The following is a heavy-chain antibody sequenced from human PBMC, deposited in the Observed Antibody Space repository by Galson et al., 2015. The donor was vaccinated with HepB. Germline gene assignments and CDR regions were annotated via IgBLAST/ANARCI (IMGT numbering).Heavy chain of an antibody. CDR2: ISGSGTTT. V-gene: IGHV3-11*01. D-gene: IGHD2/OR15-2a*01. J-gene: IGHJ5*02. CDR3: ARATLGWFDP. Sequence: SLRLSCAVSGFSFSDSYMTWIRQAPGKGLEWISYISGSGTTTYYADSLKGRFTVSRDNAENSLYLQMTSLRAEDTAVYYCARATLGWFDPWGQGTLVTVSS. CDR1: GFSFSDSY.